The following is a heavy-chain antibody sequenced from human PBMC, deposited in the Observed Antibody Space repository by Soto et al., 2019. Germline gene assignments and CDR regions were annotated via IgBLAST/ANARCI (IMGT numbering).Heavy chain of an antibody. D-gene: IGHD6-13*01. CDR2: ITSSSTYI. CDR3: AGSSYTSSWDGYHFDF. V-gene: IGHV3-21*01. CDR1: GFTFSSYS. Sequence: PGGSLRLSCAASGFTFSSYSMNWVRQAPGKGLEWVSSITSSSTYIYYADSVKGRFTISRDNAKNSLYLQMNSLRAEDTAVYYCAGSSYTSSWDGYHFDFWGQGTLVTVSS. J-gene: IGHJ4*02.